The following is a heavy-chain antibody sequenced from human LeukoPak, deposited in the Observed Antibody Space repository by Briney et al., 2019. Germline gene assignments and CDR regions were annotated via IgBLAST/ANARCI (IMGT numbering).Heavy chain of an antibody. CDR3: ARDGPDLQYCGGDCYLGY. Sequence: SVKVSCKASGGTFSSYAISWARQAPGQGLEWRGGIIPIFGTANYAQKFQGRVTITADESTSTAYMELSSLRSEDTAVYYCARDGPDLQYCGGDCYLGYWGQGTLVTVSS. D-gene: IGHD2-21*02. V-gene: IGHV1-69*13. CDR2: IIPIFGTA. J-gene: IGHJ4*02. CDR1: GGTFSSYA.